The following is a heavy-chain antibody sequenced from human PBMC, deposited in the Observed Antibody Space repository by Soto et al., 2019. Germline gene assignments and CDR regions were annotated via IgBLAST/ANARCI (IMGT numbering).Heavy chain of an antibody. CDR3: ARERYYYDSSGYYIDY. Sequence: GSLRLSCAASGFTFSSYEMNWVRQAPGKGLEWVSYISSSGSTIYYADSVKGRFTISRDNAKNSLYLQMNSLRAEDTAVYYCARERYYYDSSGYYIDYWGQGT. V-gene: IGHV3-48*03. J-gene: IGHJ4*02. CDR2: ISSSGSTI. CDR1: GFTFSSYE. D-gene: IGHD3-22*01.